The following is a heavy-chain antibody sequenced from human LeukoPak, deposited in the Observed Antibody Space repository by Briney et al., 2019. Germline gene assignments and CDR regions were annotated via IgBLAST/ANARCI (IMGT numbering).Heavy chain of an antibody. CDR3: ARESAAAGTRYYYMDV. V-gene: IGHV4-34*01. D-gene: IGHD6-13*01. J-gene: IGHJ6*03. CDR1: GGSFSGYY. Sequence: SETLSLTCAVYGGSFSGYYWSWIRQPPGKGLEWIGEINHSGSTNYNPSLKSRVTISVDTSKNQFSLKLSSVTAADTAVYYCARESAAAGTRYYYMDVWGKGTTVTVSS. CDR2: INHSGST.